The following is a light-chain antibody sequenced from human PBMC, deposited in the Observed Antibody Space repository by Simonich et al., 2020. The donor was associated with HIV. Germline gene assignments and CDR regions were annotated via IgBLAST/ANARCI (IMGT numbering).Light chain of an antibody. J-gene: IGLJ2*01. CDR1: SSNVGGYNY. CDR2: DVS. Sequence: QSALTQPPSASGSPGQSVTISCTGTSSNVGGYNYVSWYQQPPGKAPKLMIYDVSNRPSGVSNRVSGSKSGNTASLTISGIQAEDEADYYCSSKRSSSTFDVVFGGGTKLTVL. V-gene: IGLV2-14*01. CDR3: SSKRSSSTFDVV.